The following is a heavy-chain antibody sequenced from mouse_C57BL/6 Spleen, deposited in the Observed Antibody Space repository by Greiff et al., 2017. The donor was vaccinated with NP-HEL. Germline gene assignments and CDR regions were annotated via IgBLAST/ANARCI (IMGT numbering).Heavy chain of an antibody. V-gene: IGHV1-18*01. CDR1: GYTFTDYN. D-gene: IGHD2-4*01. Sequence: VQLQQSGPELVKPGASVTIPCKASGYTFTDYNMDWVKQSHGKSLEWIGDINPNNGGTIYNQKFKGKATLTVDKSSSTAYMELRSLTSEDTAVYYCARTPYDYDWYFDVWGTGTTVTVSS. J-gene: IGHJ1*03. CDR2: INPNNGGT. CDR3: ARTPYDYDWYFDV.